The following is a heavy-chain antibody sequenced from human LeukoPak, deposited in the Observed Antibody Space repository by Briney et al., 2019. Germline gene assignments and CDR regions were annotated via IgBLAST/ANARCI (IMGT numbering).Heavy chain of an antibody. CDR3: ASWDYYDSSGGFDY. J-gene: IGHJ4*02. Sequence: SETLSLTCTVSGGSVSSGSYYWSWIRQPPGKGLEWIGYIYYSGSTNYNPSLKSRVTISVDTSKNQFSLKLSSVTAADTAVYYCASWDYYDSSGGFDYWGQGTLVTVSS. CDR2: IYYSGST. CDR1: GGSVSSGSYY. V-gene: IGHV4-61*01. D-gene: IGHD3-22*01.